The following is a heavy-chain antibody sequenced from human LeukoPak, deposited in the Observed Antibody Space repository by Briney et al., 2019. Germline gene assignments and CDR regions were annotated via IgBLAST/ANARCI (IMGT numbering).Heavy chain of an antibody. CDR3: AKRGVVIRGLLVIGYHQEAYHYDF. CDR2: ISERGGST. V-gene: IGHV3-23*01. D-gene: IGHD3-10*01. CDR1: GISLSNYA. Sequence: GGSLRLSCVVSGISLSNYAMTGVRQAPGKGLEWVSYISERGGSTTYADSVKGRFTISRDTSLNKLYLQMTNLRAEDTAAYFCAKRGVVIRGLLVIGYHQEAYHYDFWGQGVLVTVSS. J-gene: IGHJ4*02.